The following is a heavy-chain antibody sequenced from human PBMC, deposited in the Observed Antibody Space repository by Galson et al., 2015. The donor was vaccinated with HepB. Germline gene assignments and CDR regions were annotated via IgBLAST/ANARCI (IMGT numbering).Heavy chain of an antibody. CDR1: GGTLNNYV. CDR3: AIQYYGLLTGHHESQPPLRFFEY. Sequence: SVKVSCKASGGTLNNYVMAWVRQGPGRGLEWMGRITPVVGLVIYAQKFQGRVSISADKSTDTAYMEVSSLRSDDTAVYYCAIQYYGLLTGHHESQPPLRFFEYWGRGTLVTVSS. CDR2: ITPVVGLV. V-gene: IGHV1-69*04. D-gene: IGHD3-9*01. J-gene: IGHJ4*02.